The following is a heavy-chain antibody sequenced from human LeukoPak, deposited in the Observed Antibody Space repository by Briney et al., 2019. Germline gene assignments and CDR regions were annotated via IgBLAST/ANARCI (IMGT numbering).Heavy chain of an antibody. CDR1: GFTFSSYG. D-gene: IGHD3-3*01. Sequence: PGGSLRLSCAASGFTFSSYGMSWVRQAPGKGLEWVSSISSSSSYIYYADSVKGRFTISRDNAKNSLYLQMNSLRAEDTAVYYCARVPYYDFWSGNYYMDVWGKGTTVTVSS. CDR2: ISSSSSYI. J-gene: IGHJ6*03. CDR3: ARVPYYDFWSGNYYMDV. V-gene: IGHV3-21*01.